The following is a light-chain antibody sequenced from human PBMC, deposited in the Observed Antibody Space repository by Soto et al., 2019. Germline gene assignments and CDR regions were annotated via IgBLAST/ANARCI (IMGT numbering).Light chain of an antibody. CDR1: ESVNTG. Sequence: DIQMTQSPSTLSESVGDRVPITGRARESVNTGLAWYQQRPGKAPNLLIYKASTLESGVPSRFSGSGSGTEFSLTISRLQPDDFATYYCQQYNSFPLTFGGGTKVEIK. CDR2: KAS. CDR3: QQYNSFPLT. J-gene: IGKJ4*01. V-gene: IGKV1-5*03.